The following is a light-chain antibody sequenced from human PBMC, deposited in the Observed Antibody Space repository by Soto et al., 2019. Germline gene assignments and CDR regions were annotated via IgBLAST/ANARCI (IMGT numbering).Light chain of an antibody. CDR2: AAS. CDR1: QNINRY. J-gene: IGKJ1*01. CDR3: QQCDITPWT. V-gene: IGKV1-39*01. Sequence: DLQMTQSPSSLSASVGDRVTITCRASQNINRYLNWFQQKPGKAPEVLIYAASSLQSGVPSRFSGSGSGTDFTLTISSLQPEDFGTYYCQQCDITPWTFGQGTKVEIK.